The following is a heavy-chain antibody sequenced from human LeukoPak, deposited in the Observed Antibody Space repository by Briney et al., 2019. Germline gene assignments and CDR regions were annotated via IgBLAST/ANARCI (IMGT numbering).Heavy chain of an antibody. CDR1: GGTFSSYA. V-gene: IGHV1-69*04. Sequence: SVEVSCKASGGTFSSYAISWVRQAPGQGLEWMGRIIPILGIANYAQKFQGRVTITADKSTSTAYMELSSLRSEDTAVYYCAREGVLRYFDWLKYFDYWGPGTPVTVSS. CDR2: IIPILGIA. D-gene: IGHD3-9*01. CDR3: AREGVLRYFDWLKYFDY. J-gene: IGHJ4*02.